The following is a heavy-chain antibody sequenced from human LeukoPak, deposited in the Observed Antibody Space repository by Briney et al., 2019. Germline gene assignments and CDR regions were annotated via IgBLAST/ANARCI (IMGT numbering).Heavy chain of an antibody. Sequence: PGGSLRLSCAASGFTFSSYSMSWVRRAPRMGLEWVSSISSTGTYVYYADSVKGRFTISRDNAKNSLYLQMNSLRAEDTAVYYCARPEDSSGYPTCFDYWGQGTLVTVSS. V-gene: IGHV3-21*01. CDR1: GFTFSSYS. J-gene: IGHJ4*02. CDR3: ARPEDSSGYPTCFDY. D-gene: IGHD3-22*01. CDR2: ISSTGTYV.